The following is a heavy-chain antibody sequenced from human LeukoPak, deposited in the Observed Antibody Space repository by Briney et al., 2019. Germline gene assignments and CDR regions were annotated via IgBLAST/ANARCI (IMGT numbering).Heavy chain of an antibody. CDR1: GFTFSSYA. Sequence: GGSLRLSCAASGFTFSSYAMSWVRQAPGKGLEWVSAISGSGGSSYYADSVKGRFTISRDNSKNTLYLQMNSLRAEDTAVYYCAKDLYSANDAFDIWGQGTMVTVSS. V-gene: IGHV3-23*01. J-gene: IGHJ3*02. CDR3: AKDLYSANDAFDI. D-gene: IGHD2-15*01. CDR2: ISGSGGSS.